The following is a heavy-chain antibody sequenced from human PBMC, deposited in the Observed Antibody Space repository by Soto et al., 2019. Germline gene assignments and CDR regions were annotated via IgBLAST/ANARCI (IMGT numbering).Heavy chain of an antibody. CDR2: ISSSGSTI. CDR1: GFSFSDYY. CDR3: ARNGYCSRDACSYGVDV. J-gene: IGHJ6*02. D-gene: IGHD2-15*01. V-gene: IGHV3-11*01. Sequence: PGGSLRLSCAASGFSFSDYYMSWIRQAPGKGLEWVSYISSSGSTIFYADSVKGRFTVSRDNAKDSLWLQVNSLRADDTAVYYCARNGYCSRDACSYGVDVWGQGTTVTVS.